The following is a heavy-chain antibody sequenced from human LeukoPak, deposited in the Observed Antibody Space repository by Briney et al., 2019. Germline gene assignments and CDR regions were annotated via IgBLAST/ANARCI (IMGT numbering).Heavy chain of an antibody. J-gene: IGHJ3*02. V-gene: IGHV4-30-4*07. CDR3: ARGYSSSSVYAFDI. D-gene: IGHD6-6*01. CDR2: IYYSGST. Sequence: YAMSWIRQPPGKGLEWIGYIYYSGSTYYNPSLKSRVTISVDTSKNQFSLKLSSVTAADTAVYYCARGYSSSSVYAFDIWGQGTMVTVSS. CDR1: YA.